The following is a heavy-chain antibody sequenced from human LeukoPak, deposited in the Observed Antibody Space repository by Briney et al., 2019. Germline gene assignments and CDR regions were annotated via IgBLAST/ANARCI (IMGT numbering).Heavy chain of an antibody. CDR3: ARVQSHCGGDCYSLDY. J-gene: IGHJ4*02. CDR1: GGSISSGDYY. D-gene: IGHD2-21*02. Sequence: SQTLSLTCTVSGGSISSGDYYWSWIRQPPGKGLEWIGYIYYSGSTYYNPSLKSRVTISVDTSKNQFSLKLSSVTAADTAVYYCARVQSHCGGDCYSLDYWGQGTLVTVSS. V-gene: IGHV4-30-4*01. CDR2: IYYSGST.